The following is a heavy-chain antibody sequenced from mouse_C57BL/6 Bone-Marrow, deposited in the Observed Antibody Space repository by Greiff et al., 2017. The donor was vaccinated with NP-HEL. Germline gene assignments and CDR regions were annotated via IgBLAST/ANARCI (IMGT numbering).Heavy chain of an antibody. Sequence: EVMLVESGGGLVKPGGSLKLSCAASGFTFSSYAMSWVRQTPEKRLEWVATISDGGSYTYYPDNVKGRFTISRDNAKNNLYLQMSHLKSEDTAMYYCAREGGYWCNYFDYWGQGTTLTVSS. J-gene: IGHJ2*01. CDR3: AREGGYWCNYFDY. V-gene: IGHV5-4*01. D-gene: IGHD1-1*02. CDR1: GFTFSSYA. CDR2: ISDGGSYT.